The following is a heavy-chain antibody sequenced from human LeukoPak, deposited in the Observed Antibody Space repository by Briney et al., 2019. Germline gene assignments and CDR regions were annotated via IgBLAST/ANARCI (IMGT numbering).Heavy chain of an antibody. D-gene: IGHD1-26*01. V-gene: IGHV3-53*01. Sequence: SGGSLSLSCAASGFTVSSNYMSWVRQAPGKGLEWVSVIYSGGNTYYADSVKGRFTISRDNSKNTLYLQMNSLRAEDTAVYFCARTNSGNYFDYWGQGTLVTASS. CDR2: IYSGGNT. CDR1: GFTVSSNY. CDR3: ARTNSGNYFDY. J-gene: IGHJ4*02.